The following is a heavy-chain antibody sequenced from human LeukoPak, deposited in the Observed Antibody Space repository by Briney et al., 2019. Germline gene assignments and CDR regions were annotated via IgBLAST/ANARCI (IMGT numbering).Heavy chain of an antibody. CDR1: GGSISSHY. D-gene: IGHD6-19*01. J-gene: IGHJ4*02. CDR2: IYYSGST. CDR3: ARGEAVAGTRYFDY. Sequence: SETLSLTCTVSGGSISSHYWSWIRQPPGKGLEWIGYIYYSGSTNYNPSLKSRVTISVDTSKNQFSLKLSSVTAADTAVYYCARGEAVAGTRYFDYWGQGTLVPSPQ. V-gene: IGHV4-59*11.